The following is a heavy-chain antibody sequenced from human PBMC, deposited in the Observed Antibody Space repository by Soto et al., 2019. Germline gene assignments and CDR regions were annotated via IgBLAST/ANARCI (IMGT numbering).Heavy chain of an antibody. D-gene: IGHD6-13*01. CDR1: GFTVSSKY. CDR3: ARRQISPPTRGAASARGGMDV. V-gene: IGHV3-66*04. J-gene: IGHJ6*02. CDR2: IQSGGPT. Sequence: EVHLVESGGGLVQPGGSLRLSCAASGFTVSSKYMSWVRQAPGKGLEWVSLIQSGGPTYYADSVKGRFTISRDNAKNTLYLQMSSLRAEDTAVYYCARRQISPPTRGAASARGGMDVWGQGTTVTVSS.